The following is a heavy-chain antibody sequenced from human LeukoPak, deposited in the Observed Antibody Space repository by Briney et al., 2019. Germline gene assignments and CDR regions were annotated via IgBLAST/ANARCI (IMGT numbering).Heavy chain of an antibody. CDR1: GGTFSSYA. J-gene: IGHJ4*02. CDR2: IIPIFGTA. V-gene: IGHV1-69*13. Sequence: SVKVSCKASGGTFSSYAISWVRQAPGQGLEWMGGIIPIFGTANYAQKFQGRVTITADESTSTAYMELSSLRSEDTAVYYCARGGYSGSYYAQFDYWGQGTLVTVSP. CDR3: ARGGYSGSYYAQFDY. D-gene: IGHD1-26*01.